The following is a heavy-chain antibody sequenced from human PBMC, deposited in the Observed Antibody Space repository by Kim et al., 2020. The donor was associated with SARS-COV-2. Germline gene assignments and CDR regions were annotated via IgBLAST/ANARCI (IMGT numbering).Heavy chain of an antibody. D-gene: IGHD6-19*01. CDR1: GFTFNDYG. J-gene: IGHJ5*02. V-gene: IGHV3-7*03. Sequence: GGSLRLSCAASGFTFNDYGMHWVRQAPGKGLEWVAGIKRDGSDTDYADSVMGRFTISRDNTKNSVYLQMDGLRDEDTAVYYCAGGGGWVLDPWGQGTLVAVST. CDR3: AGGGGWVLDP. CDR2: IKRDGSDT.